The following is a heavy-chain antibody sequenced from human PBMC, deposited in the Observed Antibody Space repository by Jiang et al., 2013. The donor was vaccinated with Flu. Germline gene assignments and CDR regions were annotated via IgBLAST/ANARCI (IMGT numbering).Heavy chain of an antibody. CDR1: GFTFTRSA. Sequence: GAEVKKPGTSVKVSCKASGFTFTRSAMQWVRQTRGQRLEWIGWIVVGSGNTYYAQKFQERVTISRDMSTSTAYMELSSLRSEDTAVYYCAAEGFDYWGQGTLVTVSS. V-gene: IGHV1-58*02. J-gene: IGHJ4*02. CDR2: IVVGSGNT. CDR3: AAEGFDY.